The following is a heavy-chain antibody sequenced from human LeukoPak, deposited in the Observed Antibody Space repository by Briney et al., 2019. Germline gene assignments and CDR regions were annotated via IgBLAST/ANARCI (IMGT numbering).Heavy chain of an antibody. Sequence: GGSRRLSCLASGFSFSSSWMHWVRQSPGKELLWLSRISSDGTDIKYADSVQGRFIISRDNTKNTLYLQMNNLRVEDTAVYYCARDQTQLGPTTVDYWGQGTLVTVSS. J-gene: IGHJ4*02. CDR3: ARDQTQLGPTTVDY. D-gene: IGHD2-2*01. CDR2: ISSDGTDI. CDR1: GFSFSSSW. V-gene: IGHV3-74*01.